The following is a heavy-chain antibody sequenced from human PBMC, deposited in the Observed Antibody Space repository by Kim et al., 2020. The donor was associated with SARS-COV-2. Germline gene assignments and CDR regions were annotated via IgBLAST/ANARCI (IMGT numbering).Heavy chain of an antibody. D-gene: IGHD6-13*01. J-gene: IGHJ1*01. V-gene: IGHV5-51*01. CDR3: ARLDHSSSWPDPERGYFQH. Sequence: GESLKISCKGSGYSFTSYWIGWVRQMPGKGLEWMGIIYPGDSDTRYSPSFQGQVTISADKSISTAYLQWSSLKASDTAMYYCARLDHSSSWPDPERGYFQHWGQGTLVTVSS. CDR2: IYPGDSDT. CDR1: GYSFTSYW.